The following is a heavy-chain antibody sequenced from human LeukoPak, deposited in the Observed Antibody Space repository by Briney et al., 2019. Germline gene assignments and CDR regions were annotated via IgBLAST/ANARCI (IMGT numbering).Heavy chain of an antibody. J-gene: IGHJ4*02. V-gene: IGHV3-21*01. CDR3: ARDESYSGSYYFDY. CDR1: GFTFSSYS. D-gene: IGHD1-26*01. Sequence: GGSLRLSCAASGFTFSSYSMNWVRQAPGKGLEWVSSISSSSGYIYYADSVKGRFTISRDNAKNSLYPQMNSLKAEDTAVYYCARDESYSGSYYFDYWGQGTLVTVSS. CDR2: ISSSSGYI.